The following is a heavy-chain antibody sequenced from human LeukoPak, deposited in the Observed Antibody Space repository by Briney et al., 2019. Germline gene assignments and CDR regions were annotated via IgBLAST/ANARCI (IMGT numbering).Heavy chain of an antibody. D-gene: IGHD3-10*01. V-gene: IGHV4-59*08. CDR2: IHHTGGT. Sequence: PSETLSLTCTVSGDSISSYYWSWVRQPPGKELEWIGQIHHTGGTNYNPSLKSRVTMSIDTPVNQFSLKVTSVTAADTAVYYCARQKTYYSPFDYWGQGTLVSVSS. CDR3: ARQKTYYSPFDY. CDR1: GDSISSYY. J-gene: IGHJ4*02.